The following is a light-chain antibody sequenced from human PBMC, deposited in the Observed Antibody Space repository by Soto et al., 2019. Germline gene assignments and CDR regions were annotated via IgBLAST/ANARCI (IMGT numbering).Light chain of an antibody. CDR2: KAS. Sequence: DIQMTQSPSTLSASVGDRVTITCRASQSISSWLAWYQQKPGKAPNLLIYKASNLESGVPSRFSGSGSGTEFTLTLSSLQPDDFATYYCQQYNGTFGQGTKVEIK. CDR1: QSISSW. CDR3: QQYNGT. V-gene: IGKV1-5*03. J-gene: IGKJ1*01.